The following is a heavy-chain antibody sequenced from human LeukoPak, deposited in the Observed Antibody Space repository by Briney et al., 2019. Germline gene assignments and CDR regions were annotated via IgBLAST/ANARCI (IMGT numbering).Heavy chain of an antibody. CDR2: IYYSGST. V-gene: IGHV4-59*12. CDR3: VRDRVVVWFDP. Sequence: SETLSLTCTVSGGSISSYYWSWIRQPPGKGLEWIGYIYYSGSTNYNPSLKSRVTISVDTSKNHCSLKLSSVTAADTAVYYCVRDRVVVWFDPWGQGTLVTVSS. J-gene: IGHJ5*02. D-gene: IGHD2-21*01. CDR1: GGSISSYY.